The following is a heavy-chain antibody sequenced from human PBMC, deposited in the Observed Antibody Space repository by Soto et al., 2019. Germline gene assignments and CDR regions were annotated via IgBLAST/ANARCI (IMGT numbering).Heavy chain of an antibody. V-gene: IGHV3-23*01. Sequence: TGGSLRLSCAASGFTFSSYAMSWVRQAPGKGLEWVSAISGSGGSTYYADSVKGRFTISRDNSKNTLYLQMNSLRAEDAAVYYCAKGQYSSSWFGIDCWGQGTLVTVSS. CDR2: ISGSGGST. CDR1: GFTFSSYA. D-gene: IGHD6-13*01. J-gene: IGHJ4*02. CDR3: AKGQYSSSWFGIDC.